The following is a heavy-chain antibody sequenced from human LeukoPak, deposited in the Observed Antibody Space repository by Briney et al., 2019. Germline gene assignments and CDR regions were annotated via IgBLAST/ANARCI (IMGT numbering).Heavy chain of an antibody. CDR2: IIACGRGE. CDR1: GFIFRIHA. D-gene: IGHD2-8*01. CDR3: AKLLGPSHCTNAVCRNPLFDP. Sequence: GRSLRLSCAASGFIFRIHAISWVRPPPGRGLEWVASIIACGRGEYYAVSVMDRFTISRYNAKTMLFLQIHSLRAEDTAVYYCAKLLGPSHCTNAVCRNPLFDPWGQGTLVTVSS. V-gene: IGHV3-23*01. J-gene: IGHJ5*02.